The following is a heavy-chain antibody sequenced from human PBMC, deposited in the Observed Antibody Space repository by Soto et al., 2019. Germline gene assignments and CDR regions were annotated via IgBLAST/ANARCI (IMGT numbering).Heavy chain of an antibody. D-gene: IGHD2-15*01. V-gene: IGHV1-18*04. CDR3: AREILSPDFYFHGMDV. CDR1: GYTFTSYG. J-gene: IGHJ6*02. Sequence: QGQLVQSGAEVKKPGASVKVSCKASGYTFTSYGISWVRQVPGQGLEWMGWISAKKGNTKYAQKFQGRVTMTTDTSTSTAYMELRSLRSDDTAVYCCAREILSPDFYFHGMDVWGQGTTVTVSS. CDR2: ISAKKGNT.